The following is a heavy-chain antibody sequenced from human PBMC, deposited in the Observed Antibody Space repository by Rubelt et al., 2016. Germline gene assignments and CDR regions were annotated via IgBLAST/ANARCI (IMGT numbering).Heavy chain of an antibody. J-gene: IGHJ4*02. V-gene: IGHV4-34*01. D-gene: IGHD6-6*01. CDR1: GGSFSGYY. Sequence: QVQLRQWGAGLLKPSETLSLTCAVYGGSFSGYYWSWIRQPPGKGLEWIGEINHSGSTNYNPSLKSRVTISVDTAKNQFSLKLSSVTAADTAVYYCARGRRSSGLDYWGQGTLVTVSS. CDR3: ARGRRSSGLDY. CDR2: INHSGST.